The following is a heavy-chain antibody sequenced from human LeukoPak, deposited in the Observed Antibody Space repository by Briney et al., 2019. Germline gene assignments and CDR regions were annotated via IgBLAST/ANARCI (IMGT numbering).Heavy chain of an antibody. CDR3: ARGSDSSGYLNYYGMDV. CDR2: INHSGST. D-gene: IGHD3-22*01. Sequence: SETLSLTCAVYGGSFSGYYWSWIRQPPGKGLEWIGEINHSGSTNYNPSLKSRVTISVDTSKNQFSPKLSSVTAADTAVYYCARGSDSSGYLNYYGMDVWGQGTTVTVSS. V-gene: IGHV4-34*01. J-gene: IGHJ6*02. CDR1: GGSFSGYY.